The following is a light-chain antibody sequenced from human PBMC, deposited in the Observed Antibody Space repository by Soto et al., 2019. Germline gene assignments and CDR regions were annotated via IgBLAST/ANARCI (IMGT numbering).Light chain of an antibody. CDR2: DAT. J-gene: IGKJ1*01. V-gene: IGKV1-5*01. CDR1: QSISSY. CDR3: QQYNDYSTWT. Sequence: DIQITQSPSSLSASVGDRVTITCRASQSISSYLNWYQQKPGKAPKVLIWDATTLHRGVSSRFSGSGFGTEFTLTISSLQPDDFATYYCQQYNDYSTWTFGQGTKVDIK.